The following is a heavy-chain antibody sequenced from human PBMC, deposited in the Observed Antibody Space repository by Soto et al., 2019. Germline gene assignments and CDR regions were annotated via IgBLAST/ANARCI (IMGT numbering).Heavy chain of an antibody. Sequence: QVQLVESGGGVVQPGRSLRLSCAASGFTFSSYGMHWVRQAPGKGLEWVAVVLYDGRNKYYADSVKGRFTISRDNSKHTVYLQMNSLRAEDTAVYYCEKAGYYDSSGYYELDYWGQGTLVTVSS. J-gene: IGHJ4*02. CDR2: VLYDGRNK. CDR3: EKAGYYDSSGYYELDY. CDR1: GFTFSSYG. D-gene: IGHD3-22*01. V-gene: IGHV3-30*18.